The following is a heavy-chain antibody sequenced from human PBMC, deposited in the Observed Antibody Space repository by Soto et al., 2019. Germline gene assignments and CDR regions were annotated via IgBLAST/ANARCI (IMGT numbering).Heavy chain of an antibody. D-gene: IGHD1-1*01. CDR2: INYSGNT. J-gene: IGHJ6*02. CDR1: GESLSGYY. CDR3: ARTRNLDV. V-gene: IGHV4-34*01. Sequence: QVQIQQWGAGLLKPSETLSLTCAVYGESLSGYYGNWIRQSPGKGLEWIGEINYSGNTNYNPSLKIRVTISIDTSKNQFALKLSSVTAADTAVYYCARTRNLDVWGQGTTVIGSS.